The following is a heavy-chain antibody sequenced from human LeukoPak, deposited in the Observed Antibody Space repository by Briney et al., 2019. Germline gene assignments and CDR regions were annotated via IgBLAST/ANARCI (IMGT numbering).Heavy chain of an antibody. D-gene: IGHD3-10*01. CDR3: ARGPSRGWFDP. V-gene: IGHV1-3*01. CDR1: GGTFSSYA. CDR2: INAANGNT. J-gene: IGHJ5*02. Sequence: GASVKVSCKASGGTFSSYAISWVRQAPGQGLEWMGWINAANGNTKYSQKFQGRVTITRDTSASIAYMELSSLRSEDTAVYYCARGPSRGWFDPWGQGTLVTVSS.